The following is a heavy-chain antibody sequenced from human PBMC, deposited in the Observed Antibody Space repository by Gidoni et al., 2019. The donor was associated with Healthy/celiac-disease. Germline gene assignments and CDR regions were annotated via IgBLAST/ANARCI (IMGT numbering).Heavy chain of an antibody. CDR3: AKDLGQYGSGSYSY. V-gene: IGHV3-23*01. J-gene: IGHJ4*02. CDR2: ISGSGGRT. D-gene: IGHD3-10*01. Sequence: EVQLFESGGGLVQPGGSLRLSCAASGFTFSSFAMSWVRQAPGKGLEWVSAISGSGGRTYYEDSVKGRFTISRDNSKNTLYLQMNSLRAEDTAVYYCAKDLGQYGSGSYSYWGQGTLVTVSS. CDR1: GFTFSSFA.